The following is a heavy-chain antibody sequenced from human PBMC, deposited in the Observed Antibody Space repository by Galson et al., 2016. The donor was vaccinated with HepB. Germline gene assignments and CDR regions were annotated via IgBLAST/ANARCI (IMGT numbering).Heavy chain of an antibody. CDR2: ISNDGSNY. J-gene: IGHJ4*02. CDR1: GFIFSTYA. D-gene: IGHD6-19*01. Sequence: SLRLSCAASGFIFSTYAMHWVRQAPGKGLEWVAIISNDGSNYYSADSVKGRFTISRDNSKNTLYLQMNSLRLEDTAVYYCTRDGWYDSGSGFDPFDYWGQGTLVTVPS. CDR3: TRDGWYDSGSGFDPFDY. V-gene: IGHV3-30-3*01.